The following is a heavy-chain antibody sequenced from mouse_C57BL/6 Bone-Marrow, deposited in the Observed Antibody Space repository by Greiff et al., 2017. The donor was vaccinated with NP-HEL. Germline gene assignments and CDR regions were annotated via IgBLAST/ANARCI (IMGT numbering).Heavy chain of an antibody. V-gene: IGHV1-76*01. CDR2: IYPGSGNT. Sequence: VKLMESGAELVRPGASVKLSCKASGYTFTDYYINWVKQRPGQGLEWIARIYPGSGNTYYNEKFKGKATLTAEKSSSTAYMQLSSLTSEDSAVYFCARLNWVYDYWGQGTTLTVSS. J-gene: IGHJ2*01. CDR3: ARLNWVYDY. D-gene: IGHD4-1*01. CDR1: GYTFTDYY.